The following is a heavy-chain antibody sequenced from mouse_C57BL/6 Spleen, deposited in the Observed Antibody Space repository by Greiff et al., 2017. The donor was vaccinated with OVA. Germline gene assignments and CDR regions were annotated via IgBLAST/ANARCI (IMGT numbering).Heavy chain of an antibody. D-gene: IGHD2-5*01. CDR3: ARRDYSNYGFAY. V-gene: IGHV1-54*01. J-gene: IGHJ3*01. Sequence: VQLQQSGAELVRPGTSVKVSCKASGYAFTNYLIEWVKQRPGQGLEWIGVINPGSGGTNYNEKFKGKATLTADKSSSTAYMQLSSLTSEDSAVYFCARRDYSNYGFAYWGQGTLVTVSA. CDR1: GYAFTNYL. CDR2: INPGSGGT.